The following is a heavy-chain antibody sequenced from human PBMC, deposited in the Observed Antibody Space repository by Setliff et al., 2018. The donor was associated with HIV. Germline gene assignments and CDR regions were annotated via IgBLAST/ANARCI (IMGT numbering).Heavy chain of an antibody. J-gene: IGHJ4*02. CDR3: ARGRRRSSTPYYFDY. CDR2: IYYSGNT. V-gene: IGHV4-59*11. CDR1: NDSINYQY. Sequence: SETLSLTCTVSNDSINYQYWAWIRQPPGKGLEWIGSIYYSGNTNYNPSLKSRVTISIDTSKSQFSLKLTSVSAADTAMYYCARGRRRSSTPYYFDYGGQGTRVTV.